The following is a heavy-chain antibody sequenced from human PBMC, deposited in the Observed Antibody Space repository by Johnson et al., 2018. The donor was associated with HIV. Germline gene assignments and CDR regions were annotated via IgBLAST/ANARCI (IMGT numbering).Heavy chain of an antibody. D-gene: IGHD3-22*01. CDR2: ISGSGGST. CDR3: AKPVQYYYDSSGYYSDAFDI. Sequence: VQLVESGGGVVRPGGSLRLSCAASGFTFDDYGMSRVRQAPGKGLEWVSAISGSGGSTYYADSVKGRFTISRDNSKNTLYLQMNSLRAEDTAVYYCAKPVQYYYDSSGYYSDAFDIWGQGTKVTVSS. CDR1: GFTFDDYG. J-gene: IGHJ3*02. V-gene: IGHV3-23*04.